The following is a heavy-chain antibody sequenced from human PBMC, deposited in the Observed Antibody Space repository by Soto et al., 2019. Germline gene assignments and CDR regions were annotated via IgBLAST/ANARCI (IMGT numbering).Heavy chain of an antibody. V-gene: IGHV4-34*01. J-gene: IGHJ4*02. CDR3: ARGYPYYYDSSGYYRSRVFFDY. CDR2: INHSGST. D-gene: IGHD3-22*01. CDR1: GGSFSGYY. Sequence: QVQLQQWGAGLLKPSETLSLTCAVYGGSFSGYYWSWIRQPPGRGLEWIGEINHSGSTNYNPSLKNRVTISVDTSKNQFSLKLSYVTDADTAVYYCARGYPYYYDSSGYYRSRVFFDYWGQGTLVTVSS.